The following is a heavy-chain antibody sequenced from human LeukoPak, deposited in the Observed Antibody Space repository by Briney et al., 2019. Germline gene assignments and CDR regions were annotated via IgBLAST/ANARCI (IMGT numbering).Heavy chain of an antibody. CDR3: ARDGGGTMIVAPTPTVSFDY. Sequence: GASVKVSCKASGYTFTSYDINWVRQATGQGLEWMGWISAYDGNTNYAQKLQGRVTMTTDTSTSTAYMELRSLRSDDTAVYYCARDGGGTMIVAPTPTVSFDYWGQGTLVTVSS. D-gene: IGHD3-22*01. CDR1: GYTFTSYD. V-gene: IGHV1-18*01. J-gene: IGHJ4*02. CDR2: ISAYDGNT.